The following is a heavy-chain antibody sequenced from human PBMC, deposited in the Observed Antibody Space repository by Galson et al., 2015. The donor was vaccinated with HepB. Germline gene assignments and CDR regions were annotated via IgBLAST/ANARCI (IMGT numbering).Heavy chain of an antibody. CDR3: ARDVERRIAVAVHYYYHGMDV. V-gene: IGHV1-18*01. D-gene: IGHD6-19*01. CDR2: ISTYTGNT. J-gene: IGHJ6*02. Sequence: SVKVSCKASGYTFTRYSMSWVRQAPGQGLEWLGWISTYTGNTKYAENLQGRVILTTDTSTSTAYMELRSLRSDDTAVYYCARDVERRIAVAVHYYYHGMDVWGQGTTVTVSS. CDR1: GYTFTRYS.